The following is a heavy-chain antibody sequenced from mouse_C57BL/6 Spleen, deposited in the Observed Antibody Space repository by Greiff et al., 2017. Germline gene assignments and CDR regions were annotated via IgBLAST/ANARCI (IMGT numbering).Heavy chain of an antibody. Sequence: VQLKQSGPELVKPGASVKIPCKASGYTFTDYYMDWVKQSHGKSLEWIGDINPNNGGTIYNQKFKGKATLTVDKSSSTAYLELRSLTSEDTAVYYCARRYYYGSRAYAMDYWGQGASVTVSS. J-gene: IGHJ4*01. CDR2: INPNNGGT. CDR1: GYTFTDYY. CDR3: ARRYYYGSRAYAMDY. D-gene: IGHD1-1*01. V-gene: IGHV1-18*01.